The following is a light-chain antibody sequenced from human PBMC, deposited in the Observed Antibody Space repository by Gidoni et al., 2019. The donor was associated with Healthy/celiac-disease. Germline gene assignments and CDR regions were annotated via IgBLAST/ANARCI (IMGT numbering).Light chain of an antibody. CDR1: HSVSISY. V-gene: IGKV3-20*01. J-gene: IGKJ4*01. CDR3: QQYGSSPLT. Sequence: EIVLTQSPGTLSLSPGERATLSCRANHSVSISYLAWYQQKPGQAPRLLIYGASSRATGIPDRCSGSGSGTDFTLTISRLEPEDFAVYYCQQYGSSPLTFGGGTKVEIK. CDR2: GAS.